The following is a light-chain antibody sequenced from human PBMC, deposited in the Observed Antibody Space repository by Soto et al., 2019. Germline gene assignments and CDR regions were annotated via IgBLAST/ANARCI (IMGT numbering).Light chain of an antibody. CDR2: DVS. CDR1: SRDVGGYNY. CDR3: SSYTTRGSLV. J-gene: IGLJ2*01. Sequence: QSALTQPASVSGSPGQSITISCTGTSRDVGGYNYVSWYQQHPGKAPKLMIYDVSNRPSGGSNRFSGSKSGNTASLTISGLQAEDEADYYCSSYTTRGSLVFGGGTKLTVL. V-gene: IGLV2-14*01.